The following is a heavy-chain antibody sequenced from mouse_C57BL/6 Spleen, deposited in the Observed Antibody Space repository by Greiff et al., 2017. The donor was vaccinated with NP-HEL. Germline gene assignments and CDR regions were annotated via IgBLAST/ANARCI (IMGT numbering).Heavy chain of an antibody. D-gene: IGHD1-1*01. Sequence: DVKLVESGGGLVKPGGSLKLSCAASGFTFSDYGMHWVRQAPEKGLEWVAYISSGSSTIYYADTVKGRFTISRDNAKNTLFLQMTSLRSEDTAMYYCARGHYGSYWYFDVWGTGTTVTVSS. V-gene: IGHV5-17*01. CDR2: ISSGSSTI. CDR1: GFTFSDYG. J-gene: IGHJ1*03. CDR3: ARGHYGSYWYFDV.